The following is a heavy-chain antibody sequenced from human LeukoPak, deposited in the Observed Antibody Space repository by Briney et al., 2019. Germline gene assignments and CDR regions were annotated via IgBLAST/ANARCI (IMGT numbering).Heavy chain of an antibody. CDR3: TIVPARVGDPNWSDP. J-gene: IGHJ5*01. D-gene: IGHD2-2*01. Sequence: PGGSVRLSCAASGFTFSSYAMSWVRQAPGKWLEWVSAISGSGGSTYYADSVKGRFTISRDNSKNTLYLQMNSLRAEDTVVYYSTIVPARVGDPNWSDPWGQRTLVTVSS. V-gene: IGHV3-23*01. CDR2: ISGSGGST. CDR1: GFTFSSYA.